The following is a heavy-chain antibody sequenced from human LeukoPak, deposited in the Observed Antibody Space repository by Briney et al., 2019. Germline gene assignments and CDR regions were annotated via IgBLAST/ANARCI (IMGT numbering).Heavy chain of an antibody. D-gene: IGHD3-16*01. V-gene: IGHV3-23*01. CDR3: AKKRSPGWGGNSFDL. J-gene: IGHJ5*02. CDR2: LSGGSAVT. CDR1: GFTFSSYA. Sequence: PGGSLRLSCAASGFTFSSYAMSWVRQAPGKGLEWVSLLSGGSAVTQFADSVKGRFTISRDNSKNTLFLQMNSLRAEDTAVYYCAKKRSPGWGGNSFDLWGPGTLVTVAS.